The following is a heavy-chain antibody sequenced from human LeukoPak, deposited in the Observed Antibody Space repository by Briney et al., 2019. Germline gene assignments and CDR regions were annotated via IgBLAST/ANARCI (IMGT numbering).Heavy chain of an antibody. J-gene: IGHJ6*03. D-gene: IGHD2-2*01. CDR3: ARDQGGYCSDTNCLGYMDV. CDR2: IKGNGGST. V-gene: IGHV3-20*04. CDR1: GFTFDDYG. Sequence: AGGSLRLSCAASGFTFDDYGMSWVRQGPGKGLEWVSGIKGNGGSTGYADSAKGRFTISRDNAKNSLYLQMNSLRAEDTALYYCARDQGGYCSDTNCLGYMDVWGKGTTVTVSS.